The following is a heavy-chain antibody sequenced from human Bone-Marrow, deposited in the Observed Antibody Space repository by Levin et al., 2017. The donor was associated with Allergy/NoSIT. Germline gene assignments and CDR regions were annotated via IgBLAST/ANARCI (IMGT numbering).Heavy chain of an antibody. CDR1: GFTLGDYA. CDR2: ISSEPYGGTA. Sequence: QAGGSLRLSCTASGFTLGDYAMSWFRQAPGKGLEWVGFISSEPYGGTAEYAASVRGRFDISRDDSRNRVYLQMNSLKTDDTAVYYCIRVAIGVAEVATQSNLDWSFDLWGRGTVVTVSS. J-gene: IGHJ2*01. V-gene: IGHV3-49*03. D-gene: IGHD2-15*01. CDR3: IRVAIGVAEVATQSNLDWSFDL.